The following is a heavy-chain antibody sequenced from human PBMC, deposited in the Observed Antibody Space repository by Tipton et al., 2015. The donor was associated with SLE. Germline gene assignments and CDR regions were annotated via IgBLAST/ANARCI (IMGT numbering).Heavy chain of an antibody. CDR1: GDSVKSRY. CDR2: RFNDGNI. J-gene: IGHJ4*02. CDR3: AKNKAVPEN. D-gene: IGHD6-19*01. Sequence: TLSLTCTVSGDSVKSRYWIWVRQPAGRGLEWLAYRFNDGNINYSPSLKTRLTMSVDTSRDQFSLTLNSVTAADSAIYYCAKNKAVPENWGQGTLVTVSS. V-gene: IGHV4-59*02.